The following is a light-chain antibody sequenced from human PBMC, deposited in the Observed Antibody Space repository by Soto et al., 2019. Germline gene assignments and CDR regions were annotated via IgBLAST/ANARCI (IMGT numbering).Light chain of an antibody. Sequence: DIQMTQSPSSLSASIGDRVTITCRASQNINSHLNWYQQKPGKAPKVVIYVASRLQSGVPSRFSGSGSGTEFTLTISSLEPEDFATYYCQQSHITTLFTFGKGTKLEIK. CDR1: QNINSH. CDR2: VAS. J-gene: IGKJ2*01. CDR3: QQSHITTLFT. V-gene: IGKV1-39*01.